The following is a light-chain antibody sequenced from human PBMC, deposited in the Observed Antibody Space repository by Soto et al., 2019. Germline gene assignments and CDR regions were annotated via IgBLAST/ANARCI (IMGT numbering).Light chain of an antibody. CDR2: VEGSGCY. V-gene: IGLV4-60*03. CDR1: SGHSTYV. CDR3: ETWDGNSWV. J-gene: IGLJ3*02. Sequence: QAVLTQSSSASASLGSSVKLTCTLSSGHSTYVIAWHQQQSGKAPRYLMKVEGSGCYNKGSGVPDRFSGSSSGADRYLTISNLQSVVDADYYCETWDGNSWVFGGGTKLTVL.